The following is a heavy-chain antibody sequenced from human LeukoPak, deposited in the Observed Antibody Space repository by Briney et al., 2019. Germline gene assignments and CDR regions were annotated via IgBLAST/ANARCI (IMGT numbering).Heavy chain of an antibody. J-gene: IGHJ4*02. CDR3: ARGGLVRFDY. D-gene: IGHD6-19*01. CDR2: IYYSGST. V-gene: IGHV4-59*01. CDR1: GGSISSYY. Sequence: SETLSLTCTVSGGSISSYYWSWIRQPPGKGLEWIGYIYYSGSTNYNPSLKSRVTISVDTFKNQFSLKLSSVTAADTAVYYCARGGLVRFDYWGQGTLVTVSS.